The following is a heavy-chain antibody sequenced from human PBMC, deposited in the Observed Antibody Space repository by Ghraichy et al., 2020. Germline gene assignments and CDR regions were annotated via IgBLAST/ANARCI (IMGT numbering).Heavy chain of an antibody. V-gene: IGHV1-69*13. Sequence: SVKVSCKASGGTFSSYAISWVRQAPGQGLEWMGGIIPIFGTANYAQKFQGRVTITADESTSTAYMELSSLRSEDTAVYYCARVLRTSDYGDHSYWYFDLWGRGTLVTVSS. CDR3: ARVLRTSDYGDHSYWYFDL. CDR2: IIPIFGTA. D-gene: IGHD4-17*01. CDR1: GGTFSSYA. J-gene: IGHJ2*01.